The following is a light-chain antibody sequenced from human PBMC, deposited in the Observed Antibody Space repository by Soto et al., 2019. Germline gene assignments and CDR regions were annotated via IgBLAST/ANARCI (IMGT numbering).Light chain of an antibody. CDR1: QSVDSRY. Sequence: EVVLTQSPGTLSLSPGDRATLSCRTSQSVDSRYLAWYQQKPGQAPRLLIYDASTRATGIPARFSGSGSGTEFTLTISSLQSEDFAVYYCHQYNNWPPWTFGQGTKVDIK. CDR3: HQYNNWPPWT. CDR2: DAS. J-gene: IGKJ1*01. V-gene: IGKV3-15*01.